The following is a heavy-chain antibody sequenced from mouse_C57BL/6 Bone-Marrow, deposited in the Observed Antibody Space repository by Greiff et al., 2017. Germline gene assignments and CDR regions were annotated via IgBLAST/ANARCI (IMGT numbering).Heavy chain of an antibody. V-gene: IGHV1-81*01. J-gene: IGHJ4*01. Sequence: VQLVESGAELARPGASVKLSCKASGYTFTSYGISWVKQRTGQGLEWIGEIYPRSGNTYYNEKFKGKATLTADKSSSTAYMELRSLTSEDSAVYFCAREGAYYSNYDAMDYWGQGTSVTVSS. D-gene: IGHD2-5*01. CDR1: GYTFTSYG. CDR3: AREGAYYSNYDAMDY. CDR2: IYPRSGNT.